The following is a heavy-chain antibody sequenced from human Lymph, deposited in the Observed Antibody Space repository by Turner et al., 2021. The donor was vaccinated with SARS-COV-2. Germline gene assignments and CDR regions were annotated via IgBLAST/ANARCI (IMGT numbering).Heavy chain of an antibody. CDR1: GFTFSSYG. V-gene: IGHV3-30*18. J-gene: IGHJ4*02. D-gene: IGHD3-9*01. Sequence: QVQLVESGGGVVHPGWSPRLSCAASGFTFSSYGMHWVRQAPGKGLEWVAVISYDGSNKYYADSVKGRFAISRDNSKNTLYLQMNSLRAEDTAVYYCAKGGFYDILTGYSNFDYWGQGTLVTVSS. CDR3: AKGGFYDILTGYSNFDY. CDR2: ISYDGSNK.